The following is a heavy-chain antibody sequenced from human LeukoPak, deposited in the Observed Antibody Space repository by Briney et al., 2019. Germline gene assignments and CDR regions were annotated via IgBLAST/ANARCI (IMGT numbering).Heavy chain of an antibody. D-gene: IGHD5-12*01. Sequence: SETLSLTCAVYGGSFSGYYWNWIRQPPGKGLEWIGEINHSGSTNYNPSLKSRVTISLDTSKNQFSLKLSSVTAADTAIYYCARKDPGYSGYSDFDYWGQGTLVTVSS. CDR2: INHSGST. CDR3: ARKDPGYSGYSDFDY. CDR1: GGSFSGYY. V-gene: IGHV4-34*01. J-gene: IGHJ4*02.